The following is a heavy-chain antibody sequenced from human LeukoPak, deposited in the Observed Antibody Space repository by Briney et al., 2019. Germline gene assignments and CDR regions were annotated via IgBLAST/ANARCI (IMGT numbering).Heavy chain of an antibody. CDR2: IYHSGIT. D-gene: IGHD5-24*01. V-gene: IGHV4-4*02. CDR3: ARDGRDGYKAFDY. CDR1: GGSISSTNW. Sequence: SGTLSLTCAVSGGSISSTNWWSWVRQPPGKGLEWTGEIYHSGITNYNPSLKSRVTISVDKSKNQFSLNLSSVPAADTAVYYCARDGRDGYKAFDYWGQGTLVTVSS. J-gene: IGHJ4*02.